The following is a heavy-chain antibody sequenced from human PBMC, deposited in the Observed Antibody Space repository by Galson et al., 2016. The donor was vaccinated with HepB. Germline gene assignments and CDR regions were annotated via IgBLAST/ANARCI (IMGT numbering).Heavy chain of an antibody. CDR2: IWNDGSYK. CDR1: GFTFSGYG. CDR3: AREGTNIAVAATAFDY. Sequence: SLRLSCAASGFTFSGYGMHWVRQAPGKGLEWVALIWNDGSYKNYADSVKGRFTISRDNSKNALSLQMNSLRAEDPAVYYCAREGTNIAVAATAFDYWGQGTLVTVSS. D-gene: IGHD6-19*01. V-gene: IGHV3-33*01. J-gene: IGHJ4*02.